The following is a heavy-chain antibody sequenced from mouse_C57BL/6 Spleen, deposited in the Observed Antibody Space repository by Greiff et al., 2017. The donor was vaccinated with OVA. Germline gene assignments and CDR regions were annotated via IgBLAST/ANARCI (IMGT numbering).Heavy chain of an antibody. V-gene: IGHV1-42*01. CDR1: GYSFTGYY. CDR2: INPSTGGT. J-gene: IGHJ2*01. D-gene: IGHD1-1*01. CDR3: ARNSGSSYDYFDY. Sequence: EVQLQQSGAELVKPGASVKISCKASGYSFTGYYMNWVKQSPEKSLEWIGEINPSTGGTTYNQKFKAKATLTVDKSSSTAYMQLKSLTSEDSAVYYCARNSGSSYDYFDYWGQGTTLTVSS.